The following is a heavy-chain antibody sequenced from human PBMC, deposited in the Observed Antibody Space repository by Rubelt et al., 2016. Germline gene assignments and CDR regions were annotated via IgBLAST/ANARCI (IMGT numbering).Heavy chain of an antibody. CDR2: IYSADSDT. D-gene: IGHD4-11*01. CDR1: GYSFSDYW. CDR3: AGHYSSSTEMDH. J-gene: IGHJ4*02. V-gene: IGHV5-51*01. Sequence: EVQLVQSASEVKKAGQTLKISCKGSGYSFSDYWIAWVRQKPGKGLEWMGSIYSADSDTTYSPSFQGQVTISVDKSTPTAYLQWTSLKASETAVYDCAGHYSSSTEMDHWGQGTLVTVSS.